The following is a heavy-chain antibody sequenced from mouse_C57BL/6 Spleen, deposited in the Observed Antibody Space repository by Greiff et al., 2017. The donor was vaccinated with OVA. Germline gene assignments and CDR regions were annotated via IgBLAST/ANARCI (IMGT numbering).Heavy chain of an antibody. Sequence: QVQLQQPGAELVKPGASVKLSCKASGYTFTSYWMQWVKQRPGQGLEWIGEIDPSDSYTNYNQKFKGKATLTVDTSSSTAYMQLSSLTSEDSAVYYCARERVRTAYFDVWGTGTTVTVSS. CDR2: IDPSDSYT. V-gene: IGHV1-50*01. CDR1: GYTFTSYW. CDR3: ARERVRTAYFDV. D-gene: IGHD2-14*01. J-gene: IGHJ1*03.